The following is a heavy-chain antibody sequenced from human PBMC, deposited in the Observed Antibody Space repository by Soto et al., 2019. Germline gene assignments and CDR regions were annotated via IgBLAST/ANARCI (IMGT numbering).Heavy chain of an antibody. CDR2: IITMLGVT. J-gene: IGHJ4*02. CDR1: GGTFSSYT. D-gene: IGHD3-3*01. Sequence: QVQLVQSGAEVQKPGSSVKVSCKASGGTFSSYTFDWVRQAPGQGLEWMGRIITMLGVTHYAQKFQGRVTITADKSASTAYMELSSLTSEDTAVYYCARGTVTIFGVVTPPDYWGQGTLVTVSS. CDR3: ARGTVTIFGVVTPPDY. V-gene: IGHV1-69*02.